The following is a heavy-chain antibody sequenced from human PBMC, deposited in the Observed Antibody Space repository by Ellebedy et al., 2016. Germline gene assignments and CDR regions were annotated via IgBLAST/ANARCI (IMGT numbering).Heavy chain of an antibody. CDR2: ISGSGDKT. CDR1: GFTFSSYA. Sequence: GGSLRLSXTASGFTFSSYAMSWVRQAPGKGLEWVSTISGSGDKTSYADSVKGRLTISRDNTKNTLYLQMNSLRAEDTAVYYCARDYYDSSGYLGYWGQGTLVTVSS. D-gene: IGHD3-22*01. V-gene: IGHV3-23*01. J-gene: IGHJ4*02. CDR3: ARDYYDSSGYLGY.